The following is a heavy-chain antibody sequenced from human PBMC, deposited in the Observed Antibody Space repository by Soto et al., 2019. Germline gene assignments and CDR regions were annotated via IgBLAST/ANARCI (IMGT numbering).Heavy chain of an antibody. J-gene: IGHJ6*02. CDR3: AKNGQPPYYYYVMDV. D-gene: IGHD2-8*01. Sequence: QGQLVQSGPEAKKPGASVKVSCKASGYTFSRYGISWVRQAPGQGLEWMGWISGYNGDTKYAQKVQGRVTMTIDTSTYTAYMEFRSLTSDDTAIYYCAKNGQPPYYYYVMDVWGQGTTVTVSS. CDR1: GYTFSRYG. V-gene: IGHV1-18*01. CDR2: ISGYNGDT.